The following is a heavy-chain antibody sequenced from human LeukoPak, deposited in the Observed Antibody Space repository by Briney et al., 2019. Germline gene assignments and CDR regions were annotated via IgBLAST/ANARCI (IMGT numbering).Heavy chain of an antibody. CDR2: IYHSGST. Sequence: SETLSLTCTVCGGSVRNSAYFWGWIRQPPGKGLEWIGTIYHSGSTYYNPSLKSRVTISVDTSKNQFSLKLSSVTAADTAVFYCARRSGSYFIVDYWGQGTLVTVSS. J-gene: IGHJ4*02. D-gene: IGHD3-10*01. V-gene: IGHV4-39*01. CDR3: ARRSGSYFIVDY. CDR1: GGSVRNSAYF.